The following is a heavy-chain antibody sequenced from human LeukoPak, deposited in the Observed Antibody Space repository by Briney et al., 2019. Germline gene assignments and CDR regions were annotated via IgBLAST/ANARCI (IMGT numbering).Heavy chain of an antibody. D-gene: IGHD3-16*01. J-gene: IGHJ6*02. Sequence: GGSLRLSCAASGFTFSNAWMSWVRQAPGKGLEWVGRIKSKTDGGTTDYAAPVKGRFTISRDDSKTTLYLQMNSLKTEDTAVYYCTTRGFWDTSVGMDVWGQGTPVTVSS. CDR3: TTRGFWDTSVGMDV. CDR2: IKSKTDGGTT. CDR1: GFTFSNAW. V-gene: IGHV3-15*01.